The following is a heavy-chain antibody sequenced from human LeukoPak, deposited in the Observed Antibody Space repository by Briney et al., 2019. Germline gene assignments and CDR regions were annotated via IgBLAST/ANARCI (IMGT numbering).Heavy chain of an antibody. CDR1: GVTFSSYG. CDR3: AKDLYECVWVSYRRDAFDI. J-gene: IGHJ3*02. Sequence: QPGGSLTLSCAASGVTFSSYGMHWVRQAPGKGLEWVGFISYDGSNKYYADSVKGRFTISRANSNNSLYLQMNTMTAYDTAVYYCAKDLYECVWVSYRRDAFDICGQGTMVTASS. V-gene: IGHV3-30*18. D-gene: IGHD3-16*02. CDR2: ISYDGSNK.